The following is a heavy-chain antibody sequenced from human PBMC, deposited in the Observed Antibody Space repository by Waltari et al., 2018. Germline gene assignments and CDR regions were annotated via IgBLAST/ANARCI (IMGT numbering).Heavy chain of an antibody. CDR2: ISYSGNT. CDR1: GDSVSSGTYY. D-gene: IGHD1-1*01. J-gene: IGHJ6*03. Sequence: QVQMQESGPGLVKPSETLSLTCTVSGDSVSSGTYYWNWIRQPPGQGLEWIACISYSGNTTYNPSLKSRVTISVEKSKNQFSLKLSFVTAADTAVYYCARQRKELEPRGGYYWNSYMDVWGKGTTVTVSS. CDR3: ARQRKELEPRGGYYWNSYMDV. V-gene: IGHV4-61*01.